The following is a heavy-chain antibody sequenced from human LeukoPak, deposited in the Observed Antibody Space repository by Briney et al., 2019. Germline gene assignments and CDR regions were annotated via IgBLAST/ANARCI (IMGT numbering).Heavy chain of an antibody. Sequence: PGGSLRLSCAASXXXXXXXWXXXVRXXXXXXXVXVSGIDRDGXNTNFADSVKXRFTISRDNAKNTLDLQMSSLRAEDTAVYXCAXGGPHCHYFDYWGQGTLVTVSS. CDR1: XXXXXXXW. J-gene: IGHJ4*02. CDR3: AXGGPHCHYFDY. V-gene: IGHV3-74*01. CDR2: IDRDGXNT.